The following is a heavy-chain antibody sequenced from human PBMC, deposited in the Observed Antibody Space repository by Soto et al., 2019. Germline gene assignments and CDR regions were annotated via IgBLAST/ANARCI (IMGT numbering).Heavy chain of an antibody. CDR3: ARLRLAAAYSNADT. CDR2: IDPSDSYI. J-gene: IGHJ5*02. V-gene: IGHV5-10-1*01. CDR1: GYSSTRYW. Sequence: EVQLVQSGAEVKKPGESLRISCKGSGYSSTRYWHSWLRQIPGKGLEWMGRIDPSDSYINSNPSFQGHVTISADKSMSTAYLQWSGLKAWDTAMYYCARLRLAAAYSNADTWGQGTLVTVSS. D-gene: IGHD6-25*01.